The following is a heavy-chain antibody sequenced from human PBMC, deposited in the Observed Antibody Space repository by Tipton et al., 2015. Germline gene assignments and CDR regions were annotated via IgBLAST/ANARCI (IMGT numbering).Heavy chain of an antibody. CDR1: GTSLSGFY. CDR2: IRYSGGT. V-gene: IGHV4-59*01. D-gene: IGHD1-1*01. Sequence: TLSLTCTVSGTSLSGFYWTWIRQPPGKGLEWIGYIRYSGGTNYKPSLRGRVSISLDMSKNQFSLKLRSVTAADTAMYFRARENAYYYGMDVWGQGTTVTVSS. CDR3: ARENAYYYGMDV. J-gene: IGHJ6*02.